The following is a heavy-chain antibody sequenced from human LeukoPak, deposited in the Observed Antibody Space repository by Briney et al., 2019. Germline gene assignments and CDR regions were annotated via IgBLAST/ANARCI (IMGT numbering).Heavy chain of an antibody. V-gene: IGHV3-21*01. CDR3: ARDGGPDAFDI. CDR2: ISSSSSYI. CDR1: GFTFSSYS. D-gene: IGHD3-16*01. Sequence: GESLRLSCAASGFTFSSYSMNWVHQAPGKGLEWVSSISSSSSYIYYADSVKGRFTISRDNAKNSLYLQMNSLRAEDTAVYYCARDGGPDAFDIWGQGTMVTVSS. J-gene: IGHJ3*02.